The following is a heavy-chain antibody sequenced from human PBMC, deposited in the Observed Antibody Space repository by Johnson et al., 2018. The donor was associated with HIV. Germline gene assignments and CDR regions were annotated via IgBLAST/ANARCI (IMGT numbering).Heavy chain of an antibody. J-gene: IGHJ3*02. CDR3: AKDLDTTGEAPGVFDI. Sequence: VLLVESGGGLVQPGRSLRLSCAASGFTFDDYAMHWVRQAPGKGLEWVSGLSWIGGNLGYADSVVGRFTISRDNARNSLYLQMNSLRPEDTALYYCAKDLDTTGEAPGVFDIWGQGTMVTVSS. CDR1: GFTFDDYA. CDR2: LSWIGGNL. D-gene: IGHD2-8*01. V-gene: IGHV3-9*01.